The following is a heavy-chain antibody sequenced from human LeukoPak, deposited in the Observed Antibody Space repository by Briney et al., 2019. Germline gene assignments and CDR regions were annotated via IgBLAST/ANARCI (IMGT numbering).Heavy chain of an antibody. CDR1: GFTFSSYW. J-gene: IGHJ4*02. CDR2: IKSKHDGGTT. Sequence: GGSLRLSCAASGFTFSSYWMHWVRQAPGKGLEWVGRIKSKHDGGTTDFAAPVKGRFSISRDDSENTLYLQMNSLITDDTAVYYCTTAPASLDYWGQGTLVTVSS. V-gene: IGHV3-15*01. CDR3: TTAPASLDY.